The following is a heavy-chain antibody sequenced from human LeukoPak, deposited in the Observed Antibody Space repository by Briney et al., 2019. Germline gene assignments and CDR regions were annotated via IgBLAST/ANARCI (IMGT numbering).Heavy chain of an antibody. Sequence: PSETLSLTCAVYGGHFSGYYWSWIRQPPGKGLEEIGEINHSGSTNYNPSLKSRVTISVDTSKNQFSLKLSSVTAADTAVYYCARGRRDSSSWYRKWFDPWGQGTLVTVSS. J-gene: IGHJ5*02. CDR1: GGHFSGYY. D-gene: IGHD6-13*01. CDR3: ARGRRDSSSWYRKWFDP. V-gene: IGHV4-34*01. CDR2: INHSGST.